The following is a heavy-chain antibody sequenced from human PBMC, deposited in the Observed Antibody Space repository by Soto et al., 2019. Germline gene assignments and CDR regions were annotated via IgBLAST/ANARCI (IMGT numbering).Heavy chain of an antibody. D-gene: IGHD5-12*01. V-gene: IGHV1-2*04. CDR1: GYTFTGYY. CDR2: INPNIGGT. CDR3: ARGGYSGYDFDY. J-gene: IGHJ4*02. Sequence: ASVKVSCKASGYTFTGYYMHWVRQAPGQGLEWMGWINPNIGGTKYAQKFQGWVTMTRDTSISTAYMELSRLRSDDTAVYYCARGGYSGYDFDYWGQGTLVTVSS.